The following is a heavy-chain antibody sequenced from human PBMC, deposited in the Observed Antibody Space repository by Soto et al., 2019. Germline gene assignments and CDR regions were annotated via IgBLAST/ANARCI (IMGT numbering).Heavy chain of an antibody. CDR1: GGTFSSYD. V-gene: IGHV1-69*01. J-gene: IGHJ6*02. Sequence: QVQLVQSGAEVKKPGSSVKVSCKTSGGTFSSYDINWVRQAPGQGFEWMGGIIPIFATANYAQDFQGRVTISADESTITAYMELRSLRSEDTAEYYCTTYYYGMDVWGQGTTITVS. CDR3: TTYYYGMDV. CDR2: IIPIFATA.